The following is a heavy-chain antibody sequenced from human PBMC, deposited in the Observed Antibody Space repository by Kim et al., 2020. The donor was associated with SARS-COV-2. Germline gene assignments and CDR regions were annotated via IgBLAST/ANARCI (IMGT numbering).Heavy chain of an antibody. CDR1: GFTFSRYG. CDR2: ISYDGRNK. D-gene: IGHD6-19*01. V-gene: IGHV3-30*18. J-gene: IGHJ6*02. Sequence: GGSLRLSCAASGFTFSRYGMHWVRQAPGKGLEWVAVISYDGRNKNYADSVKGRFTISRDNSKNTLYLQMNILRAEDTAVYYCAKDLVGYSSGWNYYYYGMDVWGQGTTVTVSS. CDR3: AKDLVGYSSGWNYYYYGMDV.